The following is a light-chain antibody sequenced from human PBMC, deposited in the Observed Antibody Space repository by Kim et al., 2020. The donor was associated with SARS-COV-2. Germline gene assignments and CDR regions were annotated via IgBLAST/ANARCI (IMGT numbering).Light chain of an antibody. V-gene: IGKV1-5*01. CDR2: DAS. Sequence: LSASVGDRVTITCRASESLTSWLAWYQQKPGEAPRLLISDASSLEDGVPSRFSGRAAGTEFTLTISSLQSDDFATYYCQHYTTYWAFGQGTKVEIK. CDR3: QHYTTYWA. CDR1: ESLTSW. J-gene: IGKJ1*01.